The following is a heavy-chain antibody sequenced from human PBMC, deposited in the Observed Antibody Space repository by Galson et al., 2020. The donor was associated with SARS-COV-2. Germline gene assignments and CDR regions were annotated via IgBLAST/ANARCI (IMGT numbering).Heavy chain of an antibody. CDR3: ARVRGVIVKYYFDY. Sequence: GGSLRLSCAASGFTFSSYAMSWVRQAPGKGLEWVSAISGSGGSTYYADSVKGRFTISRDNSKNTLYLQMNSLRAEDTAVYYCARVRGVIVKYYFDYWGQGTLVTVSS. CDR2: ISGSGGST. V-gene: IGHV3-23*01. CDR1: GFTFSSYA. D-gene: IGHD3-10*01. J-gene: IGHJ4*02.